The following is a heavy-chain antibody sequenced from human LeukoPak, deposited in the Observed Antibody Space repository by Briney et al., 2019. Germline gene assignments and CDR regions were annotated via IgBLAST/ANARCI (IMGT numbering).Heavy chain of an antibody. J-gene: IGHJ4*02. D-gene: IGHD4-23*01. CDR1: GGSISSYY. CDR2: IYRSGIA. CDR3: ATGAYGGSG. Sequence: ASETLSLTCAVSGGSISSYYWSWIRQPAREGLEWIGRIYRSGIANYNPSLTSRVTMSVDTSKNQFYLKLTSVTAADPAVYYCATGAYGGSGWGQGIMVTVCS. V-gene: IGHV4-4*07.